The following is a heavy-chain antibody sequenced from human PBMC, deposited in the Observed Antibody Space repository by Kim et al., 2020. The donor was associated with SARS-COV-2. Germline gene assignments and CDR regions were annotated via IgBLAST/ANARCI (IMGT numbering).Heavy chain of an antibody. CDR2: ISTNNGNK. J-gene: IGHJ4*02. Sequence: ASVKVSCKASGYTFTTYDVHWIRQAPGQRLEWMGWISTNNGNKMYSEKFQGRVTITSDKSAGAAYMELSSLRSEDTAVYYCTRGPKDYWGQGTLVTVSS. V-gene: IGHV1-3*04. CDR3: TRGPKDY. CDR1: GYTFTTYD.